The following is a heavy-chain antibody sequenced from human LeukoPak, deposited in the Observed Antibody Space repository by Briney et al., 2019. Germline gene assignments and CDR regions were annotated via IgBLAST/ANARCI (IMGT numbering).Heavy chain of an antibody. CDR1: GFTVSSNY. CDR3: ARDQGYYYDSSGLFDY. CDR2: IYSGGST. Sequence: PGGSLRLSCAASGFTVSSNYMSWVRQAPGKGLEWVSVIYSGGSTYYADSVKGRFTISRDNSKNTLYLQMNSLRAEDTAVYYCARDQGYYYDSSGLFDYWGQGTLVTVSS. V-gene: IGHV3-66*02. J-gene: IGHJ4*02. D-gene: IGHD3-22*01.